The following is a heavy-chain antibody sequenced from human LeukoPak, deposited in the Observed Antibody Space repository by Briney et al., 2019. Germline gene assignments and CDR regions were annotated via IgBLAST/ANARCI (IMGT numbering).Heavy chain of an antibody. D-gene: IGHD3-22*01. J-gene: IGHJ4*02. CDR3: ARGVGPGSWYDSSGYYSDFDY. Sequence: GGSLGLSCAASGFTFSSYWMHWVRQAPGKGLVWVSRINSDGSSTSYADSVKGRFTISRDNAKNTQYLQMNSLRAEDTAVYYCARGVGPGSWYDSSGYYSDFDYWGQGTLVTVSS. CDR2: INSDGSST. V-gene: IGHV3-74*01. CDR1: GFTFSSYW.